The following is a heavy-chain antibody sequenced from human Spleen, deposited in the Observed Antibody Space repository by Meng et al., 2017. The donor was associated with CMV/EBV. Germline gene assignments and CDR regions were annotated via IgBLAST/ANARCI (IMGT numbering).Heavy chain of an antibody. J-gene: IGHJ4*02. CDR2: IGTSSYDT. Sequence: GGSLRLSCAASGVIFSDYAMSWVRQAPGKGPEWVSGIGTSSYDTYYADSVRGRFTISRDNSKNTLYLQMNSLRAEDTAVYYCAKVSPDGGSYRKTILFDYWGQGTLVTVSS. CDR1: GVIFSDYA. D-gene: IGHD1-26*01. CDR3: AKVSPDGGSYRKTILFDY. V-gene: IGHV3-23*01.